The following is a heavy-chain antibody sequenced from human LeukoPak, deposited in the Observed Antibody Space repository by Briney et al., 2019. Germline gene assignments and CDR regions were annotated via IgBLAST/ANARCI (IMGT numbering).Heavy chain of an antibody. J-gene: IGHJ4*02. D-gene: IGHD3-3*01. CDR1: GFTFSSYS. V-gene: IGHV3-48*01. Sequence: GGSLRLSCAASGFTFSSYSMNWVRQAPGKGLEWVSYISSSSSTIYYADSVKGRFTISRDNAKNSLYLQMNSLRAEDTAVYYCARPKAGGGFWSGYDYWGQGTLVTVSS. CDR2: ISSSSSTI. CDR3: ARPKAGGGFWSGYDY.